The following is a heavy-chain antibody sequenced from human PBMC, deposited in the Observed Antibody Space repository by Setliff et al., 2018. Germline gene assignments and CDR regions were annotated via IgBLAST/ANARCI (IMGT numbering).Heavy chain of an antibody. D-gene: IGHD5-12*01. CDR3: ARSEANGGHDPFDI. Sequence: PGESLKISCAASGFPFRIYSMHWVRQAPGKGLEWVSSISDSSFHIYYRDSVKGRFTTSRDNAKNSLYLQMNSLRADDTAVYYCARSEANGGHDPFDIWGQGTMVTVSS. J-gene: IGHJ3*02. CDR1: GFPFRIYS. V-gene: IGHV3-21*01. CDR2: ISDSSFHI.